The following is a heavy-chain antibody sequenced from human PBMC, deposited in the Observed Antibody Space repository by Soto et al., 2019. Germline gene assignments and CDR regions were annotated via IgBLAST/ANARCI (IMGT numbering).Heavy chain of an antibody. CDR1: GGSISSGGYY. J-gene: IGHJ4*02. Sequence: PSETLSLTCTVSGGSISSGGYYWSWIRQHPGKGLEWIGYIYYSGSTHYNPSLQNRVTISIDTSKNQVSLKVNSVTAADTAVYYCARDHPHSYGVYHLDYWGQGTPVTSPQ. CDR3: ARDHPHSYGVYHLDY. CDR2: IYYSGST. D-gene: IGHD5-18*01. V-gene: IGHV4-61*08.